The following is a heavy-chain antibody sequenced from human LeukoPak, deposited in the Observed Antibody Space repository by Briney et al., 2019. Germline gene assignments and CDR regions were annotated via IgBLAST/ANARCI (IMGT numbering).Heavy chain of an antibody. V-gene: IGHV1-2*02. D-gene: IGHD2-15*01. Sequence: VASVKVSCKASGYTFTGYYMHWVRQAPGQGLEWMGWINPNSGGTNYAQKFQGRVTMTRDTSISTAYMELSRLRSDDTAVYYCARGGCSGGSCYSVFDYWGQGTLVTVSS. CDR2: INPNSGGT. CDR1: GYTFTGYY. J-gene: IGHJ4*02. CDR3: ARGGCSGGSCYSVFDY.